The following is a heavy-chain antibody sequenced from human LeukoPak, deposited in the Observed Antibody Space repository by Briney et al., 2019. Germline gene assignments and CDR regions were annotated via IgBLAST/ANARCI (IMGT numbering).Heavy chain of an antibody. CDR3: AKAAAKIVVVPAANDY. Sequence: GGSLRLSCAASGFSFSIYSMNWVRQAPGKGLEWVSAISGSGGSTYYADSVKGRFTISRDNSKNTLYLQMNSLRAEDTAVYYCAKAAAKIVVVPAANDYWGQGTLVTVSS. CDR2: ISGSGGST. D-gene: IGHD2-2*01. J-gene: IGHJ4*02. V-gene: IGHV3-23*01. CDR1: GFSFSIYS.